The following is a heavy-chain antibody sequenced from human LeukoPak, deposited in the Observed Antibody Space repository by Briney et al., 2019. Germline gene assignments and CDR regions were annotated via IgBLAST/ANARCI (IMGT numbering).Heavy chain of an antibody. CDR2: IIPIFGTA. Sequence: SGKVSCKASGGTFSSYAISWVRQAPGQGLEWMGGIIPIFGTANYAQKFQGRVTITADESTSTAYMELSSLRSEDTAVYYCARGGRGSYDSNFDYWGQGTLVTVSS. CDR1: GGTFSSYA. D-gene: IGHD1-26*01. J-gene: IGHJ4*02. V-gene: IGHV1-69*13. CDR3: ARGGRGSYDSNFDY.